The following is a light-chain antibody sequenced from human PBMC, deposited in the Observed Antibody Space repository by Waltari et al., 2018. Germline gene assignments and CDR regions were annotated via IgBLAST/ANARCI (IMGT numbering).Light chain of an antibody. CDR1: QSISTY. J-gene: IGKJ2*02. V-gene: IGKV1-39*01. CDR2: TAS. Sequence: DIQMTQSPSSLSASVGDRVTNTCRASQSISTYLNWYRQQSGRAPTLLIYTASNLQSGVPPRFSGSGSGTIFTLTISSLQPEDFATYYCQQGSSIPSTFGQGTRVEIK. CDR3: QQGSSIPST.